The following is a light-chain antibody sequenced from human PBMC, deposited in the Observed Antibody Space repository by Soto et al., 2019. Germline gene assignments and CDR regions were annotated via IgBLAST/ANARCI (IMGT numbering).Light chain of an antibody. CDR3: SSYAGSNNYVV. Sequence: QSALTQPPSASGSHGQSVTIYCTGTSSDVGGYNYVSWYQQHPGKAPKLMIYEVTKRPSGVPDRFSGSKSGSTASLTVSGLQAEDEADYYCSSYAGSNNYVVFGGGTKGTVL. V-gene: IGLV2-8*01. CDR1: SSDVGGYNY. CDR2: EVT. J-gene: IGLJ2*01.